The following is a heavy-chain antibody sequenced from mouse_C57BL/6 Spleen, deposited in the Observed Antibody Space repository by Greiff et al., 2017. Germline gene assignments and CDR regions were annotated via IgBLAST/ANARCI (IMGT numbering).Heavy chain of an antibody. CDR2: IYPGDGDT. V-gene: IGHV1-82*01. CDR1: GYAFSSSW. D-gene: IGHD2-4*01. J-gene: IGHJ2*01. Sequence: VQRVESGPELVKPGASVKISCKASGYAFSSSWMNWVKQRPGKGLEWIGRIYPGDGDTNYNGKFKGKATLTADKSSSTAYMQLSSLTSEDSAVYFCARWDYGDYWGQGTTLTVSS. CDR3: ARWDYGDY.